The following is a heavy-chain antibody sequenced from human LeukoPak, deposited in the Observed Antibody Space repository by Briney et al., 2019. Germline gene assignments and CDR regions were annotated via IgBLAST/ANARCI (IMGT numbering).Heavy chain of an antibody. J-gene: IGHJ6*03. V-gene: IGHV3-21*01. Sequence: GGSLRLSCAASGFTFSSYSMNWVRQAPGKGLEWVSSISSSSSYIYYADSVKGRFTISRDNAKNSLYLQMNSLRAEDTAVYYCAKDKERESDFYYYMDVWGKGTTVTVSS. CDR1: GFTFSSYS. CDR2: ISSSSSYI. CDR3: AKDKERESDFYYYMDV.